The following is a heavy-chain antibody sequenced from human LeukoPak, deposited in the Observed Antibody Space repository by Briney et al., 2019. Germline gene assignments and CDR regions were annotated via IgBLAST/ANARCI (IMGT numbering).Heavy chain of an antibody. J-gene: IGHJ4*02. CDR3: AKGSSDSWYSALEY. V-gene: IGHV3-23*01. Sequence: PGGSLRLSCAGSGFTFSSYAMTWVRQAPGKGLKWISGISASNGNTNHADSVKGRFTISRDNSKGTLYLQMNSLRVEDTAIYYCAKGSSDSWYSALEYWGQGTLVTVSS. CDR1: GFTFSSYA. CDR2: ISASNGNT. D-gene: IGHD3-22*01.